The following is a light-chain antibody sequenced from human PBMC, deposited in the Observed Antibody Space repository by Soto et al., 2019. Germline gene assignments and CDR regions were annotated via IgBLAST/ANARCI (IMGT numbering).Light chain of an antibody. J-gene: IGLJ1*01. CDR1: SSDVGAFNY. CDR3: NSYTSNNTYV. CDR2: DVS. Sequence: QSVLTQPASVSGSPGQAITISCSGTSSDVGAFNYDSWYQQHPGKAPKLMIYDVSNRPSGVSNRFSGSKSGNTASLTISGLRAEDEADYYCNSYTSNNTYVFGTGTKVTVL. V-gene: IGLV2-14*03.